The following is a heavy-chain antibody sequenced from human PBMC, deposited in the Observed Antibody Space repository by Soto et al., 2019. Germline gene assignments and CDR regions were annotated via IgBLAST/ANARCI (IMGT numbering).Heavy chain of an antibody. D-gene: IGHD5-12*01. Sequence: ASVKVSCKASGYTFTGYYIHWVRQAPGQGLEWMGWMNPNNDDTIYARKLQGRVTMTRDTSTSTAYMEMSSLTFDDAAVYYCARHSGYDYVFDYWGQGTLVTVSS. CDR1: GYTFTGYY. V-gene: IGHV1-2*02. CDR2: MNPNNDDT. CDR3: ARHSGYDYVFDY. J-gene: IGHJ4*02.